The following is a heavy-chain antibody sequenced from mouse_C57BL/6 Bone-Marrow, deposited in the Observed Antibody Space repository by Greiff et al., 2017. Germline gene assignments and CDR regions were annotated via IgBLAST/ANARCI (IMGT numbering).Heavy chain of an antibody. V-gene: IGHV14-4*01. J-gene: IGHJ2*01. CDR1: GFNIKDDY. D-gene: IGHD1-1*02. CDR2: IDPENGDT. Sequence: VQLQQSGAELVRPGASVKLSCTASGFNIKDDYMHWVKQRPEQGLEWIGWIDPENGDTEYASKFQGKATITADTSSNTAYLQLSSLTSEDTAVYYYTTGSYYFDYWGQGTTLTVSS. CDR3: TTGSYYFDY.